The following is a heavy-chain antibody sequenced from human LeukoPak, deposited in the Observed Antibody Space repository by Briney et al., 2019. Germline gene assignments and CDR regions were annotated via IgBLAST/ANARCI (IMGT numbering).Heavy chain of an antibody. V-gene: IGHV3-23*01. CDR2: ISGSGGST. J-gene: IGHJ5*02. CDR3: VKCVMEGDWFDP. D-gene: IGHD2-8*01. CDR1: GFTFSSYA. Sequence: GGSLRLSCAASGFTFSSYAMSWVRQAPGKGLEWVSAISGSGGSTYYADSVKGRFTISRDNSKNTLYLQMNSLRAEDTAVYYCVKCVMEGDWFDPWGQGTLVTVSS.